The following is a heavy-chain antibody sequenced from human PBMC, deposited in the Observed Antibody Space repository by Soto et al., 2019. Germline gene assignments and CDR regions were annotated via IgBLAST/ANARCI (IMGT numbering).Heavy chain of an antibody. CDR2: INHLGSI. V-gene: IGHV4-34*01. CDR1: GGSLSDYF. J-gene: IGHJ6*03. D-gene: IGHD2-21*01. Sequence: SETLSLTCVGSGGSLSDYFWSWIRQPPGMALEWIGEINHLGSINYNPSLKSRVTMSVDTSKNQFSLTLNSVTAADTATYYCARGGISHWAYFYYMDVWDRGTTVTVSS. CDR3: ARGGISHWAYFYYMDV.